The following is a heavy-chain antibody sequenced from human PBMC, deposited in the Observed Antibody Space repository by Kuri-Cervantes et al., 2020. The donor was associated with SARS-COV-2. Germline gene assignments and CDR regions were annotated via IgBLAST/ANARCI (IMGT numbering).Heavy chain of an antibody. J-gene: IGHJ6*02. CDR3: ARPNYYGSGSYNYGMDV. Sequence: SVKVSCKASGGTFSSYAISWVRQAPGQGLEWMGGIIPIFGTANYAQKFQGRVTITADESTSTAYMGLSSLRSEDTAVYYCARPNYYGSGSYNYGMDVWGQGTTVTVSS. CDR1: GGTFSSYA. CDR2: IIPIFGTA. D-gene: IGHD3-10*01. V-gene: IGHV1-69*13.